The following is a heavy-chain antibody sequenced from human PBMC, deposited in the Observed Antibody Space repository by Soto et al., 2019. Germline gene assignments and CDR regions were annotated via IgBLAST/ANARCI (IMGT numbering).Heavy chain of an antibody. J-gene: IGHJ1*01. CDR2: IYPGDSDT. CDR3: ARQSMEAYTDYSPVGFHH. CDR1: GYSFTNYW. V-gene: IGHV5-51*01. D-gene: IGHD4-4*01. Sequence: EVQLVQSGAEVRKPGESLKISCKGSGYSFTNYWIGWVRQMPGKGLEWMGIIYPGDSDTRYSPSFQGQVTISADKSISTAYLQWSSLKSSDTAMYYCARQSMEAYTDYSPVGFHHGGQGTLVTVSS.